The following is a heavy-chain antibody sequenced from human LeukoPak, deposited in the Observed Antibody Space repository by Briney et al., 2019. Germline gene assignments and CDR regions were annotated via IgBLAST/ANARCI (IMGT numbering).Heavy chain of an antibody. J-gene: IGHJ6*03. CDR1: GGSISSYY. CDR3: AREYSSGWYSAYYYYMDV. V-gene: IGHV4-4*07. CDR2: IYTTGST. Sequence: SETLSLTCTVSGGSISSYYWNWIRQPAGKGLQWIGRIYTTGSTNYNPSLKSRVTMSVDTSKNQFSLKLSSVTAADTAVYYCAREYSSGWYSAYYYYMDVWGKGTTVTISS. D-gene: IGHD6-19*01.